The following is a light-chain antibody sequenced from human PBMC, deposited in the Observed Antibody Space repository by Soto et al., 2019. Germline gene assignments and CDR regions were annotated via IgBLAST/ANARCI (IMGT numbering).Light chain of an antibody. CDR1: KSISSW. CDR2: DAS. V-gene: IGKV1-5*01. Sequence: DIQITQSPSTLSASVGDRVTISCRASKSISSWLAWYQQKPGKAPKLLIYDASSLESGVPSRFSGSGSGTEFTLTISSLQPDDFATYYCQQYNSYWTFGQGTKVEFK. J-gene: IGKJ1*01. CDR3: QQYNSYWT.